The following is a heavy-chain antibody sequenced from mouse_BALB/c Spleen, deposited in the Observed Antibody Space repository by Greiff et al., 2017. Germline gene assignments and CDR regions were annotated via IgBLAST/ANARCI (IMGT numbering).Heavy chain of an antibody. CDR3: DRRGYYGPW. D-gene: IGHD1-1*01. CDR2: IDPANGNT. CDR1: GFNIKDTY. V-gene: IGHV14-3*02. Sequence: VHVKQSGAELVKPGASVKLSCTASGFNIKDTYMHWVKQRPEQGLEWIGRIDPANGNTKYDPKVQGKATITADTSSNTANLQLSSLKSEGTAVYDGDRRGYYGPWWGQGTTLTVSA. J-gene: IGHJ2*01.